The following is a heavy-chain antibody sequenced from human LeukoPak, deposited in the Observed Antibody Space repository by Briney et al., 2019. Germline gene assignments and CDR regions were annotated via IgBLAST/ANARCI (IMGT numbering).Heavy chain of an antibody. V-gene: IGHV3-11*01. CDR2: IRSSGPTI. D-gene: IGHD6-13*01. CDR1: GFTFSDYY. Sequence: GGSLRLSCAASGFTFSDYYVTWIRQAPGKGLEWISYIRSSGPTIYYAESVKGRFTISRDNAKNSLYLQMNSLRADDTAVYYCASRTAAVRERLGYWGQGTLVTDPS. J-gene: IGHJ4*02. CDR3: ASRTAAVRERLGY.